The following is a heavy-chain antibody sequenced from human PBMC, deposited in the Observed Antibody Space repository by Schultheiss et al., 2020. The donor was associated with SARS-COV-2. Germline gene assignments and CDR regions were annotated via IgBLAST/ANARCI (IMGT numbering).Heavy chain of an antibody. Sequence: SETLSLTCAVSGYSISSGYYWGWIRQPPGKGLEWIGSIYHSGSTYYNPSLKSRVTISVDTSKNQFSLKLSSVTAADTAVYYCARDPRGAYDSSGYCDYWGQGTLVTVSS. D-gene: IGHD3-22*01. V-gene: IGHV4-38-2*02. J-gene: IGHJ4*02. CDR1: GYSISSGYY. CDR2: IYHSGST. CDR3: ARDPRGAYDSSGYCDY.